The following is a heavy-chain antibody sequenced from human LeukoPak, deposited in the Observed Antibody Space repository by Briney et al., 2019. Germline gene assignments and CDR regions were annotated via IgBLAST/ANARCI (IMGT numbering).Heavy chain of an antibody. V-gene: IGHV4-31*03. CDR1: GGSISSGGHY. CDR3: ARGNYYDSSGYYG. D-gene: IGHD3-22*01. J-gene: IGHJ4*02. Sequence: SETLSLTCTVSGGSISSGGHYWSWIRQHPGKGLEWIGYIFYSGSTYYNPSLESRVTISVDTSKNQFSLKLSSVTAADTAVYYCARGNYYDSSGYYGWGQGTLVTVSS. CDR2: IFYSGST.